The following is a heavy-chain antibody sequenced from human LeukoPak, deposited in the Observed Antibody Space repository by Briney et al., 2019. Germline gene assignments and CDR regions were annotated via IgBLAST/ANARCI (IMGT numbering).Heavy chain of an antibody. Sequence: GGSLRLSCAASGFTFSRHGMHWVRQTPGKGLEWVAAIGDTGRAKYYADSVEGRFTASRDNSKNTLYLEMNSLRAEDTAVYYCAKGAVDPDWSGYYEDYWGQGTLVTVSS. CDR2: IGDTGRAK. CDR3: AKGAVDPDWSGYYEDY. D-gene: IGHD3-3*01. CDR1: GFTFSRHG. J-gene: IGHJ4*02. V-gene: IGHV3-30*18.